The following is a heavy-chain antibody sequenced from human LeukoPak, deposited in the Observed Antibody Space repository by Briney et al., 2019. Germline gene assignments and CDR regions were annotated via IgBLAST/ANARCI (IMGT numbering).Heavy chain of an antibody. Sequence: PGGSLRLSCAASGFTFSAFEVNWVRQAPGKGLEWVSSIGTGVNAIYYSDSVKGRFTISRDNAENSLYLQMNSLRAEDTAVYYCARRGYDILTGYYNRAAFGYWGQGTLVTVSS. CDR1: GFTFSAFE. CDR2: IGTGVNAI. CDR3: ARRGYDILTGYYNRAAFGY. J-gene: IGHJ4*02. V-gene: IGHV3-48*03. D-gene: IGHD3-9*01.